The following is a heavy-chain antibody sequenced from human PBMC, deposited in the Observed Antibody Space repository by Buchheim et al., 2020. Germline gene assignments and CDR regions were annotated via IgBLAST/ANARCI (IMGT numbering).Heavy chain of an antibody. D-gene: IGHD6-6*01. CDR1: GGSISSYY. V-gene: IGHV4-59*08. CDR2: IYYSGST. CDR3: ARHRASSSPRDY. Sequence: QVQLQESGPGLVKPSETLSLTCTVSGGSISSYYWSWIRQPPGKGLEWIGYIYYSGSTTYNPSLKSRVTISVDTSKNQFALKLSSVTAADTAVYYCARHRASSSPRDYWGQGTL. J-gene: IGHJ4*02.